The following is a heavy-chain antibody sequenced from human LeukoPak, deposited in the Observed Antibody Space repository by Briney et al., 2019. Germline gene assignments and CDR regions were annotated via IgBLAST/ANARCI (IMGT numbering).Heavy chain of an antibody. CDR2: IYYSGGT. D-gene: IGHD6-6*01. CDR3: ARGLRNRSSGTRFDVFDI. CDR1: GASISNYY. V-gene: IGHV4-59*01. Sequence: PSGTLSLTCTVSGASISNYYWTWIRQPPGKGLEWIGYIYYSGGTNYRPSLKSRVTISVDTSKNQVSLRLRSVTAADTAVYYCARGLRNRSSGTRFDVFDIWGQGTMVTVSS. J-gene: IGHJ3*02.